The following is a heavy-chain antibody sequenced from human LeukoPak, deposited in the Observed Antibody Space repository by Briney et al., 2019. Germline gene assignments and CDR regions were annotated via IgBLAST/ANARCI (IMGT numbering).Heavy chain of an antibody. Sequence: GASVKVSCKASGYTFTTYYIHWGRQAPGQGLEWMGIIHPSSGSAASAQKFQGRLTMTRDTTPSTVYMELSSLTSEDTAVYYCARDSDSSSLADPRGQGTLVTVS. CDR1: GYTFTTYY. CDR3: ARDSDSSSLADP. D-gene: IGHD6-6*01. V-gene: IGHV1-46*01. CDR2: IHPSSGSA. J-gene: IGHJ5*02.